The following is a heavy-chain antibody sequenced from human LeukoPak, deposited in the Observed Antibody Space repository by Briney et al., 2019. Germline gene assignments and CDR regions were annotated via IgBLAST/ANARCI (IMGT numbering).Heavy chain of an antibody. V-gene: IGHV1-18*01. D-gene: IGHD5-24*01. J-gene: IGHJ4*02. CDR2: ISASNAKT. Sequence: ASVKVSCKASGYIITRYGISWVRQAPGQGPEWMGWISASNAKTDYVQKFRGRVTMTTDTSASTAYMELRSLTSDDTAVYYCARGGGYNDFWGQGTLVTVSS. CDR1: GYIITRYG. CDR3: ARGGGYNDF.